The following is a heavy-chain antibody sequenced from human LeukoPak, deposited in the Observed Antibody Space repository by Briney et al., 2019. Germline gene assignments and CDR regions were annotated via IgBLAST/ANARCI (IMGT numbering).Heavy chain of an antibody. CDR1: GFTFSSYG. CDR3: ARDRWMVRGVAPDY. Sequence: GRSLRLSCAASGFTFSSYGMHWVRQAPGKGLEWVAVIWYDGSNKCYADSVKGRFTISRDNSKNTLYLQMNSLRAEDTAVYYCARDRWMVRGVAPDYWGQGTLVTVSS. CDR2: IWYDGSNK. V-gene: IGHV3-33*01. D-gene: IGHD3-10*01. J-gene: IGHJ4*02.